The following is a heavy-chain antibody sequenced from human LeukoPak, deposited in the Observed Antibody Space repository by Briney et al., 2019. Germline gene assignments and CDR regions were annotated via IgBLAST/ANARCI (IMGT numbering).Heavy chain of an antibody. Sequence: GGSLRLSCAASGFTFSSYWMSWVRQAPGKGLEWVSSISSRSSYIYYADSVKGRFTISRDNTKNSLYLQMNSLRAEDTAVYYCAREDYGMDVWGQGTTVIVSS. CDR1: GFTFSSYW. CDR2: ISSRSSYI. V-gene: IGHV3-21*01. J-gene: IGHJ6*02. CDR3: AREDYGMDV.